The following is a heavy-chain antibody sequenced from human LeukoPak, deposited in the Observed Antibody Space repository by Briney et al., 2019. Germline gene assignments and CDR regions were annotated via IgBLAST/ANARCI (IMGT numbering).Heavy chain of an antibody. Sequence: SETLSLTCNVSGGSISSYYWSWIRQPPGKGLEWIGYIYYSGSTNYNPSLKSRVTISVDTSKNQFSLKLSSVTAADTAVYYCARAEWDILTGPYYFDYWGQGTLVTVSS. J-gene: IGHJ4*02. V-gene: IGHV4-59*01. D-gene: IGHD3-9*01. CDR1: GGSISSYY. CDR3: ARAEWDILTGPYYFDY. CDR2: IYYSGST.